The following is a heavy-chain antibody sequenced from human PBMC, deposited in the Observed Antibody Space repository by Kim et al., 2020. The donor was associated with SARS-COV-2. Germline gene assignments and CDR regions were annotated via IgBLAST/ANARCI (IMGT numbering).Heavy chain of an antibody. J-gene: IGHJ6*02. Sequence: VSVKSRITINPDTSKNQFSLQLNSVTPEDTAVYYCARDRVQRDYYYGMDVWGQGTTVTVSS. CDR3: ARDRVQRDYYYGMDV. V-gene: IGHV6-1*01.